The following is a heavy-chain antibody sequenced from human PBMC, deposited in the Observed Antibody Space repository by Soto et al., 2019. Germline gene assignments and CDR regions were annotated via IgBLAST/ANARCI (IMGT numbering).Heavy chain of an antibody. J-gene: IGHJ4*02. CDR1: GFTLNSHA. Sequence: GGSLRLSCAASGFTLNSHAMSWVRQAPGKGLEWVSVISGSDGSTYYADSVRGRFTISRDNSKNTLYLQMSSLRAEDTAVYYCASPPRATVTDNIFDFWGQGTLVTVSS. CDR2: ISGSDGST. V-gene: IGHV3-23*01. D-gene: IGHD4-17*01. CDR3: ASPPRATVTDNIFDF.